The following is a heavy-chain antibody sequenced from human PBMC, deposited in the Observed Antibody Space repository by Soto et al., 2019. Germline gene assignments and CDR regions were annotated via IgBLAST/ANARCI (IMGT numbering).Heavy chain of an antibody. J-gene: IGHJ4*02. Sequence: ASVKVSCKASGGTFSSYTISWVRQAPGQGLEWMGRIIPILGIANYAQKFQGRVTITADKSTSTAYMELSSLRSEDTAVYYCASGGIVVPAAILDYWGQGTLVTVSS. CDR2: IIPILGIA. CDR3: ASGGIVVPAAILDY. V-gene: IGHV1-69*02. D-gene: IGHD2-2*02. CDR1: GGTFSSYT.